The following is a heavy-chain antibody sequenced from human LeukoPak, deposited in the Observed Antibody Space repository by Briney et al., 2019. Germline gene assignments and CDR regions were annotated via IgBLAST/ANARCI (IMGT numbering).Heavy chain of an antibody. CDR2: ISAYNGNT. CDR3: ARWGIAVAGTIRDAFDI. V-gene: IGHV1-18*04. D-gene: IGHD6-19*01. Sequence: ASVKVSCKASGYTLTSYGISWVRQAPGQGLEWMGWISAYNGNTNYAQKLQGRVTMTTDTSTSTAYMELRSLRSDDTAVYYCARWGIAVAGTIRDAFDIWGQGTMVTVSS. J-gene: IGHJ3*02. CDR1: GYTLTSYG.